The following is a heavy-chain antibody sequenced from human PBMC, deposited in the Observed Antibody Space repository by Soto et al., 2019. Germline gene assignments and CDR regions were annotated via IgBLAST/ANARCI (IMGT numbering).Heavy chain of an antibody. CDR1: GGSISTVDYW. Sequence: QVQLQESGPGLVKPSQTLSLTCTVSGGSISTVDYWWSWIRQSPDMGLEWIGHIYDGGRTYNNPSLESRVTMSLDTSKSQLSLTLSSVSAADTAVYYCARGPSGAKVDSWGQGTLVTVSS. J-gene: IGHJ4*02. CDR3: ARGPSGAKVDS. V-gene: IGHV4-30-4*01. D-gene: IGHD3-16*01. CDR2: IYDGGRT.